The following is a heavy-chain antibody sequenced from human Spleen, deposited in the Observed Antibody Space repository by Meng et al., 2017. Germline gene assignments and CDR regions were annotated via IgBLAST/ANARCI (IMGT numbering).Heavy chain of an antibody. CDR2: IYHGGDT. CDR1: GGSISSIDW. Sequence: VHLQASRPGLVKPSGTLSLTCVVSGGSISSIDWWSWVRQPPGKGLEWIGEIYHGGDTNYNPSLKSRVTIAIDKSKNQFSLKLSSVTAADTAVYYCASWIYSCGWQWGQGALVTVSS. D-gene: IGHD6-19*01. CDR3: ASWIYSCGWQ. J-gene: IGHJ4*02. V-gene: IGHV4/OR15-8*02.